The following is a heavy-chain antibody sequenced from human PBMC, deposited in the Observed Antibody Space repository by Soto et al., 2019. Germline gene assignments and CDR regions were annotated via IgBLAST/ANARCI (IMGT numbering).Heavy chain of an antibody. V-gene: IGHV3-30-3*01. CDR3: ARDGYSGTSDGFDI. CDR1: GFTFSAYT. Sequence: QVQLVESGGGVVQPGRSLRLSCAASGFTFSAYTMHWVRQPPGKGLEWVAVISYDGNNERYTDPVKGRFTVSRDNSKSTLYQQMNRLKSQDTAVYYCARDGYSGTSDGFDIWGQWTMVTVSS. J-gene: IGHJ3*02. CDR2: ISYDGNNE. D-gene: IGHD5-12*01.